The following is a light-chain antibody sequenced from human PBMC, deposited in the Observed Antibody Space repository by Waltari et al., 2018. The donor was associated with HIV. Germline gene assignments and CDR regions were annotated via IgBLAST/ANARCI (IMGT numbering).Light chain of an antibody. CDR3: QQYGSSPIT. CDR2: DAS. CDR1: QSVRSNY. V-gene: IGKV3D-20*01. J-gene: IGKJ5*01. Sequence: EIVLTQSPATLSLSPGERATLSCGASQSVRSNYLAWCQQKPGLAPRFLIYDASSRATGIPDRFSGSGSGTDFTLTISRLEPEDFAVYYGQQYGSSPITFGQGTRLEIK.